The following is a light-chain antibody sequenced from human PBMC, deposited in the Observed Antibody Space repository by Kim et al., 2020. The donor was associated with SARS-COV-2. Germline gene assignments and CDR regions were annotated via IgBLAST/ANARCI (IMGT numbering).Light chain of an antibody. CDR2: AVS. CDR3: QQYNNWPLT. Sequence: VSPGERATLSSMASQSVSSNVAWYQPKPGQAPTLLIYAVSTRPPGIPARFSGSASGTDFSLTINSVQSEDFAIYYCQQYNNWPLTFGGGTKVDIK. J-gene: IGKJ4*01. CDR1: QSVSSN. V-gene: IGKV3-15*01.